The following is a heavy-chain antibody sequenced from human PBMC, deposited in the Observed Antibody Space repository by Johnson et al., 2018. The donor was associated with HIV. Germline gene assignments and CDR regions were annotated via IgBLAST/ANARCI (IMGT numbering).Heavy chain of an antibody. CDR1: GFSFSDYY. D-gene: IGHD6-19*01. J-gene: IGHJ3*02. CDR3: ARAGAVGFDAFDI. CDR2: ISSSGSTI. Sequence: QVQLVESGGGVVQPGRSLRLSCAAAGFSFSDYYMSWIRQAPGKGLEWVSYISSSGSTIYYADSVKGRFTISRDNSKNTLYLQMNSLRAEDTAVYYCARAGAVGFDAFDIWGQGTMVTVSS. V-gene: IGHV3-11*04.